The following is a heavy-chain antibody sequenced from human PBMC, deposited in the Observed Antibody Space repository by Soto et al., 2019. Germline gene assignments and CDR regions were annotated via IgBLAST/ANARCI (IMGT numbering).Heavy chain of an antibody. V-gene: IGHV3-23*01. J-gene: IGHJ4*02. CDR2: LSGGGGRT. CDR1: GFTFSSYA. D-gene: IGHD3-3*01. Sequence: EVQVLESGGGLVQPGGSLRLSCAASGFTFSSYAMDWVRQAPGKGLEWVSGLSGGGGRTYYADSVKGLFTISRDNAKNTLYLDMNSLRAEDTAIYYCAKDVRMAFDFWTAYPPSYEFWGQGTLVTVSS. CDR3: AKDVRMAFDFWTAYPPSYEF.